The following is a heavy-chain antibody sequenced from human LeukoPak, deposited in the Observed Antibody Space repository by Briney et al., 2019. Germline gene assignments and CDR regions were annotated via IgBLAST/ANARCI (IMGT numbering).Heavy chain of an antibody. CDR3: ARMGSMSEYCDILTGYYIRRSGIDWFDP. Sequence: SETLSLTCTVSGGSISSGDYYWSWIRQPPGKGLEWIGYIYYSGSTYYNPSLKSRVTISVDTSKNQFSLKLSSVTAADTAVYYCARMGSMSEYCDILTGYYIRRSGIDWFDPWGQGTLVTVSS. CDR1: GGSISSGDYY. D-gene: IGHD3-9*01. J-gene: IGHJ5*02. CDR2: IYYSGST. V-gene: IGHV4-30-4*01.